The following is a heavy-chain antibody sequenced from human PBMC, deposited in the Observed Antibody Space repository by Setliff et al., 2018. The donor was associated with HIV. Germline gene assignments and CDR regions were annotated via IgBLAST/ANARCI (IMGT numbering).Heavy chain of an antibody. D-gene: IGHD3-10*01. CDR3: ATSRVVRRVPLPFDY. V-gene: IGHV1-69-2*01. CDR1: RYTFTDYY. J-gene: IGHJ4*01. Sequence: ASVKISCKASRYTFTDYYIHWVQQAPGKGLEWMGRIDPVNGETTYAENFQGRVAITADTSTDTAYLKLSSLKSDDTAVYYCATSRVVRRVPLPFDYWGQGTLVTVSS. CDR2: IDPVNGET.